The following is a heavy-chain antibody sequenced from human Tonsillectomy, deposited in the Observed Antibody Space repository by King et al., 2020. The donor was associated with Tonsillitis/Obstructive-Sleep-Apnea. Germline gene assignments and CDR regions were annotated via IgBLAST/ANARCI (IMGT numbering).Heavy chain of an antibody. J-gene: IGHJ3*02. D-gene: IGHD3-16*01. V-gene: IGHV4-59*01. CDR1: GGSISSYY. CDR3: ARGGRGYADDAFDI. CDR2: IYYSGGT. Sequence: QLQESGPGLVKPSETLSLTCTVSGGSISSYYWSWIRQPPGRGLEWVGYIYYSGGTNYNPSLKSPVTISVDTPKNQSSLNLSSWAAAATAGYYCARGGRGYADDAFDIWGQGTMVTVSS.